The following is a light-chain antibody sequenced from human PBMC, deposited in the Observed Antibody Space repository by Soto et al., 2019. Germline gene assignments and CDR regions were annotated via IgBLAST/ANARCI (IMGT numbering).Light chain of an antibody. Sequence: DIQMTQSPSSLSASVGDRVTITCRASQSISSYLNWYQQKPEKAPKLLIYAASSLQSGVPSRFSGSGSGTDFTLTISSLQPEDFATYYCQQSYSTVLTFGGGTKVEIK. V-gene: IGKV1-39*01. CDR2: AAS. J-gene: IGKJ4*01. CDR1: QSISSY. CDR3: QQSYSTVLT.